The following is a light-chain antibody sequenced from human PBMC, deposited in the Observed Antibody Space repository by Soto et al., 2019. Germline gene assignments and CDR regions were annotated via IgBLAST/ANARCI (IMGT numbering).Light chain of an antibody. V-gene: IGKV1-39*01. Sequence: DIQMTQSPSSLSASVRDTITITCRTSQSISIYLNWYQQKAGTAPKLLIYSGFSLHSGVPSRFSGGRSGTDFTLTISTLQPEDFGTYYRQQTYDSPLTFGGGTRVEIK. CDR3: QQTYDSPLT. J-gene: IGKJ4*01. CDR1: QSISIY. CDR2: SGF.